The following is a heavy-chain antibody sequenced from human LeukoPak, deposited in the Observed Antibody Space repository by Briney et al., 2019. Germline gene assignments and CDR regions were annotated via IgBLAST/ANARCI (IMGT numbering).Heavy chain of an antibody. Sequence: GGSLRLSCVASGFTFSDYYMSWIRQAPGKGPEWVSYISGRNYTTYADSVKGRFIISRDNAKNSLFVQMNSLRAEDTAVYYCARVRGGNFDYWGQGTLVTVSS. CDR2: ISGRNYT. D-gene: IGHD3-10*01. CDR3: ARVRGGNFDY. V-gene: IGHV3-11*05. CDR1: GFTFSDYY. J-gene: IGHJ4*02.